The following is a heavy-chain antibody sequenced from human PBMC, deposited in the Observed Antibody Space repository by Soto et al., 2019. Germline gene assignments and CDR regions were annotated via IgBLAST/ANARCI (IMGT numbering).Heavy chain of an antibody. CDR1: GYTFTSYG. CDR2: ISAYNGNT. Sequence: ASVKVSCKASGYTFTSYGISWVRQAPGQGLEWMGWISAYNGNTNYAQKLQGRVTMTTDTSTSTAYMELRSLRSDDTAVYYCARVRPARVAPRRDCSGGSCYDYWGQGTLVTVS. D-gene: IGHD2-15*01. CDR3: ARVRPARVAPRRDCSGGSCYDY. J-gene: IGHJ4*02. V-gene: IGHV1-18*01.